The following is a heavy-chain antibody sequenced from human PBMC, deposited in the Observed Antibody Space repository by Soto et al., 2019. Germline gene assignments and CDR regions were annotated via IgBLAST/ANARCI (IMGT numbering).Heavy chain of an antibody. CDR2: ISGSGGST. CDR1: GFTFSSYA. CDR3: AKVVRDSSGYYVDY. V-gene: IGHV3-23*01. Sequence: HPGGSLRLSCAASGFTFSSYAMSWVRQAPGKGLEWVSAISGSGGSTYYADSVKGRFTISRDNSKNTLYLQMNSLRAEDTAVYYCAKVVRDSSGYYVDYWGQGTLVTVSS. J-gene: IGHJ4*02. D-gene: IGHD3-22*01.